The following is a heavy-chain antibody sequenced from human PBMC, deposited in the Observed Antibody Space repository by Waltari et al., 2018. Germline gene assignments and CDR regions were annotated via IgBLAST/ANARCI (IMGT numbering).Heavy chain of an antibody. CDR3: ARVGGGYYYFDY. J-gene: IGHJ4*02. CDR1: GGSFRGYY. Sequence: QVQLQQWGAGLLKPSETLSLTCAVYGGSFRGYYWSWIRQPPGKGLEWIGEINHSGRTNYNPAIKSRVTISVDTSKNQFSLKLSSVTAADTAVYYCARVGGGYYYFDYWGQGTLVTVSS. CDR2: INHSGRT. D-gene: IGHD2-21*02. V-gene: IGHV4-34*01.